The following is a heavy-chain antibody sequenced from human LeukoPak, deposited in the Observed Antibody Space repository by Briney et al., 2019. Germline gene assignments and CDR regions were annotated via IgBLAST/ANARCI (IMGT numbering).Heavy chain of an antibody. CDR2: ISNSGGST. J-gene: IGHJ4*02. Sequence: GGSLRLSCAASGFTFSNYAMSWVRQAPGKGLEWVSTISNSGGSTYSADSMKGRFTISRDNSKNTLFLQMSGLGAEDTAVYYCAKGLSSWYLDYWGQGTLVTVSS. CDR1: GFTFSNYA. D-gene: IGHD6-13*01. CDR3: AKGLSSWYLDY. V-gene: IGHV3-23*01.